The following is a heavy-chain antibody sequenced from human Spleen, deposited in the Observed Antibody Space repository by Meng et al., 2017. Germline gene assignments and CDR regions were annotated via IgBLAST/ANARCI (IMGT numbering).Heavy chain of an antibody. CDR1: GGSITSSRW. Sequence: QVQLQESGPGLVKPSGTLSLTCGVPGGSITSSRWWSWVRQPPGKGLEWIGEIYHSGSTSYNPSLKSRVTISVDKSKNQFFLNLSSVTAADTAMYYCTRRVDDTGHYDYWGQGSLVTVSS. CDR3: TRRVDDTGHYDY. V-gene: IGHV4-4*02. CDR2: IYHSGST. D-gene: IGHD2-8*02. J-gene: IGHJ4*02.